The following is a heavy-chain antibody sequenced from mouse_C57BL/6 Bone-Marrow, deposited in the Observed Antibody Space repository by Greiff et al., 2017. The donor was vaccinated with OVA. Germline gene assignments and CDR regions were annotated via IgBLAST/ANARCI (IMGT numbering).Heavy chain of an antibody. V-gene: IGHV8-8*01. Sequence: QVQLKESGPGILQPSQTLSLSCSFSGFSLSTFGMAVVRIRQPSGKGLEWLAHIWWDDAKYYNPALKRWLIISKDTSKNQVFLKNANVDTAETATYYCARGYYSNSSWFAYWGQGTLVTVSA. CDR3: ARGYYSNSSWFAY. D-gene: IGHD2-5*01. CDR2: IWWDDAK. J-gene: IGHJ3*01. CDR1: GFSLSTFGMA.